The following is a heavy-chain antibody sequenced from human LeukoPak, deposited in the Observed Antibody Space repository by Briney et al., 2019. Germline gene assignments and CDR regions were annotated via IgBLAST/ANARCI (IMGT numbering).Heavy chain of an antibody. J-gene: IGHJ6*02. Sequence: ASVKVSCKASGYTFTSYGISWVRQAPGQGLEWMGWISAYNGNTNYAQKLQGRVTMTTDTSTSTAYMELRSLRSDDTAVYYCARVDIVATTDPYYYYGMDVWGQGTTVTVSS. D-gene: IGHD5-12*01. V-gene: IGHV1-18*01. CDR3: ARVDIVATTDPYYYYGMDV. CDR2: ISAYNGNT. CDR1: GYTFTSYG.